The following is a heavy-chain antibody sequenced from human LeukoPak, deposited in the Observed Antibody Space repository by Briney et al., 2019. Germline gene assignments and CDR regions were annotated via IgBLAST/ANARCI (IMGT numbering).Heavy chain of an antibody. J-gene: IGHJ5*02. CDR3: TTRTALTQTGANWFDP. CDR2: IKSKTDGGTT. CDR1: GFTFSNAW. Sequence: PGGSLRLSCAASGFTFSNAWMSWVRQAPGKGLEWVGRIKSKTDGGTTDYAAPVKGRFTISRDDSKNTLYLQMNSLKTEDTAVYYCTTRTALTQTGANWFDPWGQGTLVTVSS. V-gene: IGHV3-15*01. D-gene: IGHD7-27*01.